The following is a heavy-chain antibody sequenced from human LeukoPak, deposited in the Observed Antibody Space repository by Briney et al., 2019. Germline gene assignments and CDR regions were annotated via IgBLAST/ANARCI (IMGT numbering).Heavy chain of an antibody. J-gene: IGHJ4*02. CDR1: GGSISAHY. CDR2: ISTTGTT. Sequence: SETPSLTCTVSGGSISAHYWSWIRQPAGKGLEWIGRISTTGTTNYSPSLKSRFTMSRDTSRNQFSLKLNSVTAADTAVYYCAREVEMARHFDYWGQGTLVTVSS. D-gene: IGHD5-24*01. CDR3: AREVEMARHFDY. V-gene: IGHV4-4*07.